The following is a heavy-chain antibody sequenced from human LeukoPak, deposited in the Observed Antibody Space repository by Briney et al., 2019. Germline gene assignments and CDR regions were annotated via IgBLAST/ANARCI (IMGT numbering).Heavy chain of an antibody. V-gene: IGHV4-31*03. CDR1: GDSISSGGYY. J-gene: IGHJ3*02. CDR2: IYYSGST. CDR3: ARVEGSWAFDI. D-gene: IGHD3-10*01. Sequence: SQTLSLTCTVSGDSISSGGYYWNWIRQHPGKGLEWIGYIYYSGSTYYNPSLKSRVSMSVDTSKGHFSLKLSSVTAADTAVYYCARVEGSWAFDIWGQGTMVTVSS.